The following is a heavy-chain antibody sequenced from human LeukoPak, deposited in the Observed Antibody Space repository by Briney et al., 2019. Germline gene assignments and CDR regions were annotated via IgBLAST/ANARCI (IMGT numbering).Heavy chain of an antibody. CDR1: GGTFSSYA. CDR3: ATAGDIVVVPAADPYYYGMDV. CDR2: IIPIFGTA. J-gene: IGHJ6*04. V-gene: IGHV1-69*13. D-gene: IGHD2-2*01. Sequence: GASVKVSCKASGGTFSSYAISWVRQAPGQGLEWMGGIIPIFGTANYAQKFQGRVTITADESTSTAYMGLSSLRSEDTAVYYCATAGDIVVVPAADPYYYGMDVWGKGTTVTVSS.